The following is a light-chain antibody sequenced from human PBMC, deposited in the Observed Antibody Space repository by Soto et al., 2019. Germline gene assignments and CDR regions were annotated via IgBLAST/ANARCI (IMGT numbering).Light chain of an antibody. CDR3: QSYDSSNVV. J-gene: IGLJ2*01. V-gene: IGLV6-57*04. Sequence: NFMLTQPHSVSESPGKTVTISCTRSSGSIASNYVQWYQQRPGSAPTTVIYEDNQRPSGVPDRFPGSIDSSSNSASLTISGLKTEDEADYYCQSYDSSNVVFGGGTKVTVL. CDR2: EDN. CDR1: SGSIASNY.